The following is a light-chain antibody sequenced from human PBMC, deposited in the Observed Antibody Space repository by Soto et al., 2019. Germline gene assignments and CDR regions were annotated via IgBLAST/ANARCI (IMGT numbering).Light chain of an antibody. CDR2: EVT. J-gene: IGLJ1*01. V-gene: IGLV2-8*01. CDR3: NSYVGSNNYV. CDR1: ASDIGRYNY. Sequence: QSALTQPPSASLSPGQSVTISCIGTASDIGRYNYVSWYQHHPGKAPKLIIYEVTKRPSGVPDRFSGSKSGNTASLTVSGLQADDEADYYCNSYVGSNNYVFGTGTKVTVL.